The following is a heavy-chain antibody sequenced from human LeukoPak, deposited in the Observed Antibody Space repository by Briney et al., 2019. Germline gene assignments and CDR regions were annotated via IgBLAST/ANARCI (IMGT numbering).Heavy chain of an antibody. D-gene: IGHD3-22*01. CDR3: ARDLFLYYYDSSGYYIDP. Sequence: ASVKVSCKASGYTFTGYYMHWVRQAPGQGLEWMGCINPNSGGTNYAQKFQGRVTMTRDTSTSTAYMELSRLRSDDTAVYYCARDLFLYYYDSSGYYIDPWGQGTLVTVSS. V-gene: IGHV1-2*02. CDR2: INPNSGGT. CDR1: GYTFTGYY. J-gene: IGHJ5*02.